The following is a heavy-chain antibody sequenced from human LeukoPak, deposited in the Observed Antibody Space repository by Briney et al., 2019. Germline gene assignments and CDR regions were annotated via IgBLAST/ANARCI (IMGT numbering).Heavy chain of an antibody. CDR2: IYTSGST. V-gene: IGHV4-4*07. J-gene: IGHJ4*02. CDR3: AREGSSYGYGGFDY. D-gene: IGHD5-18*01. CDR1: GGSISSYY. Sequence: TSETLSLTCTVSGGSISSYYWSWIRQPAGKGLEWIGRIYTSGSTNYNPSLKSRVTMSVDTSKNQFSLKLSSVTAADTAVYYCAREGSSYGYGGFDYWGQGTPVTVSS.